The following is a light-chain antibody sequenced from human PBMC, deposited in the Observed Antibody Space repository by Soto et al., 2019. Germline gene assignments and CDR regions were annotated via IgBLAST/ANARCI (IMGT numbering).Light chain of an antibody. CDR1: QDISNY. J-gene: IGKJ3*01. CDR2: EAS. Sequence: DIQMTQSPSSLSASVGDRVTITCQASQDISNYLNWYQQQPGKAPKLLIYEASNLETGVPSRFSASGSGTDFTFTISSLQPEDIATYYCQQYYKPPVFGPGTKVDIK. V-gene: IGKV1-33*01. CDR3: QQYYKPPV.